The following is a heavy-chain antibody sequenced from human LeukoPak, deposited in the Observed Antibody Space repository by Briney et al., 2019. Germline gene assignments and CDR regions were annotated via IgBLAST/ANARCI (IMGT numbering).Heavy chain of an antibody. CDR3: VREAAVGYYFDS. Sequence: SETLSLTCTVSRGSISKYFWNWIRQPPGKGLEWLGYVPFSGNTNYNSSLKSRLTISVDPSKNQFFLNLTSPTAADTAVYYCVREAAVGYYFDSWGQGTLVTVSS. V-gene: IGHV4-59*01. CDR2: VPFSGNT. CDR1: RGSISKYF. J-gene: IGHJ4*02. D-gene: IGHD1-26*01.